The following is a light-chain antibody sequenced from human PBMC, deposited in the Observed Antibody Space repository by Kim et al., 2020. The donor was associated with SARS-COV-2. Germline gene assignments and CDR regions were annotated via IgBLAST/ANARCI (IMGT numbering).Light chain of an antibody. J-gene: IGLJ2*01. V-gene: IGLV3-21*04. CDR3: QVWDSSSDHVV. CDR2: YDS. CDR1: NIGSNS. Sequence: APRKTARITCGGNNIGSNSVHWYQQKPGQAPVLVIYYDSDRPSGIPERFSGSNSGNTATLTISRVEAGDEADYYCQVWDSSSDHVVFGGGTQLTVL.